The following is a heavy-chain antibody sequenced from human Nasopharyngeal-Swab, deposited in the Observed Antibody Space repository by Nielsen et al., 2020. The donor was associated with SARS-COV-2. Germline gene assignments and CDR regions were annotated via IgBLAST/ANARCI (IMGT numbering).Heavy chain of an antibody. CDR3: ATGPQQWLPTWFDP. D-gene: IGHD6-19*01. Sequence: ASVKVSCKASGYTFTSYAMHWVRQAPGQRLEWMGWINAGNGNTKFSQKFQGRVTITRDTSASTAYMELSSLRSEDTAVYYCATGPQQWLPTWFDPWGQGTLVTVSS. J-gene: IGHJ5*02. CDR1: GYTFTSYA. V-gene: IGHV1-3*01. CDR2: INAGNGNT.